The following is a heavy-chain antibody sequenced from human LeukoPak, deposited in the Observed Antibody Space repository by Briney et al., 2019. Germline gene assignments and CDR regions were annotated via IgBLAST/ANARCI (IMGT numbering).Heavy chain of an antibody. V-gene: IGHV3-66*01. CDR2: IKSGGAT. CDR1: GFSVSSTY. Sequence: PGGSLRLSCAASGFSVSSTYMSWFRQAPGKGLDWLSVIKSGGATHYAESVKGRFTTSRDISKNTLYLQMNNLRVEDTAVYYCAREGTTGHGINDQGLDSWGQGILVTVSS. J-gene: IGHJ4*02. D-gene: IGHD4-17*01. CDR3: AREGTTGHGINDQGLDS.